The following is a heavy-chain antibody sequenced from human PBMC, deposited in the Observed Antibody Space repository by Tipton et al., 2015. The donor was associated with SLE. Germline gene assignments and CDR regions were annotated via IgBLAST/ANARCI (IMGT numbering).Heavy chain of an antibody. Sequence: TLSLTCTVSGGSISSYYWNWIRQPPGKGLEWIGYIYYSGSTNYNPSLKSRVTISVDTSKNQFSLKLSSVTAADTAVYYCARAGGESDYWGQGTLVTVSS. CDR2: IYYSGST. V-gene: IGHV4-59*01. CDR3: ARAGGESDY. D-gene: IGHD2-21*01. CDR1: GGSISSYY. J-gene: IGHJ4*02.